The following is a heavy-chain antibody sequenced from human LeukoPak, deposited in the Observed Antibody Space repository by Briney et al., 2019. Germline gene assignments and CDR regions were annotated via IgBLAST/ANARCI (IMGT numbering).Heavy chain of an antibody. CDR2: IYTSGST. CDR1: GGSISSYY. Sequence: SETLSLTCTVSGGSISSYYWSWIRQPAGKGLKWIGRIYTSGSTNYNPSLKSRVTMSVDTSKNQFSLKLSSVTAADTAVYYCARDLLVLTPTYFDYWGQGTLVTVSS. CDR3: ARDLLVLTPTYFDY. D-gene: IGHD6-13*01. V-gene: IGHV4-4*07. J-gene: IGHJ4*02.